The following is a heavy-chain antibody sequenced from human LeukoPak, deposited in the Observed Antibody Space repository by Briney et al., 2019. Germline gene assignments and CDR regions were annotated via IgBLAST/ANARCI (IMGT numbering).Heavy chain of an antibody. CDR1: GGSFSGDY. V-gene: IGHV4-34*01. CDR2: INHSGST. D-gene: IGHD3-10*01. Sequence: SETLSLSCAVYGGSFSGDYWSWCRQPPGKGLEWIGEINHSGSTNYNPSLKSRVTISVDTSKNQFSLKLSSVTAADTAVYYCARRCITMVRGAAVDYSGQGTLVTVSS. J-gene: IGHJ4*02. CDR3: ARRCITMVRGAAVDY.